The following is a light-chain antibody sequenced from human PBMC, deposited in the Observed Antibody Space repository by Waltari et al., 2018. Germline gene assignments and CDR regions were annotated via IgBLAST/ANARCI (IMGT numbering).Light chain of an antibody. CDR2: GAS. CDR3: QHYNNWPPLT. Sequence: EIVMTQSPATLSVSPGERVTLSCRASQSVSSNLAWYQQKPGQAPRPLIYGASTRATGIPVRFSGSGSGTEFTLTISSMQSEDFAVYYCQHYNNWPPLTFGQGTKVEFK. V-gene: IGKV3-15*01. CDR1: QSVSSN. J-gene: IGKJ1*01.